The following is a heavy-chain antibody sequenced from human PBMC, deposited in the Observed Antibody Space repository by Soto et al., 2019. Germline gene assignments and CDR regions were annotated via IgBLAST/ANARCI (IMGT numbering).Heavy chain of an antibody. CDR1: GFTFDAYA. V-gene: IGHV3-9*01. CDR2: ISWNSGSI. CDR3: AKAGAYYGMDV. Sequence: EVQLVESGGGLVQPGRSLRLSCAASGFTFDAYAMHWVRQAPGKGLEWVSGISWNSGSIGYADSVKGRFTISRDNAKNSLYLQMNSLRAEDTALYYCAKAGAYYGMDVWGQGTTVTVSS. J-gene: IGHJ6*02. D-gene: IGHD3-10*01.